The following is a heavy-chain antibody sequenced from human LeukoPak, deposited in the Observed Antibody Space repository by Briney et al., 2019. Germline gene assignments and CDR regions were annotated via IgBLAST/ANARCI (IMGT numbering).Heavy chain of an antibody. D-gene: IGHD6-19*01. CDR1: GFTFSSYA. J-gene: IGHJ4*02. Sequence: GGSLRLSCAASGFTFSSYAMSWVRQAPGKGLEWGSAISSSGGSTYYADSVKVRFTISRDNSKTTLYPQMNRLRAEDTAVYYCAKVAKKWLVLASAKPFDYWGQGTLVTVSS. V-gene: IGHV3-23*01. CDR2: ISSSGGST. CDR3: AKVAKKWLVLASAKPFDY.